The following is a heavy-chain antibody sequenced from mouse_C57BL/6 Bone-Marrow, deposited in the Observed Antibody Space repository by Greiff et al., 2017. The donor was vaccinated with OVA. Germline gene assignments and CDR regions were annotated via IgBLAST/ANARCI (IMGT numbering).Heavy chain of an antibody. D-gene: IGHD3-2*02. CDR2: INPNNGGT. CDR1: GYTFTDYY. Sequence: VQLQQSGPELVKPGASVKISCKASGYTFTDYYMNWVKQSHGKSLEWIGDINPNNGGTSYNQKFKGKATLTVDKSSSTAYMELRSLTSEDSAVYYCAREEDSSGPRYFDYWGQGTTLTVSS. J-gene: IGHJ2*01. V-gene: IGHV1-26*01. CDR3: AREEDSSGPRYFDY.